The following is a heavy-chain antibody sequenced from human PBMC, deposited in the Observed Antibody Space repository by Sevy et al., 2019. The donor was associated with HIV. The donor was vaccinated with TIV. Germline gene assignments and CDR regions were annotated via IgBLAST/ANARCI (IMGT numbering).Heavy chain of an antibody. CDR1: GFTFSNYA. J-gene: IGHJ1*01. CDR3: ARDGLYGGNFEYFQH. D-gene: IGHD4-17*01. Sequence: GGSLRLSCAASGFTFSNYALTWDRQAPGKGLDWVSSITGSSTTIYYADSVKGRFTVSRDNSNNTLYLHINSLRAEDTAVYYCARDGLYGGNFEYFQHWGQGTLVTVSS. CDR2: ITGSSTTI. V-gene: IGHV3-23*01.